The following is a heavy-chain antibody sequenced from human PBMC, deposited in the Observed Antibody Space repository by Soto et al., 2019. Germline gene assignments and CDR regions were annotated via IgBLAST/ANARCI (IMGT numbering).Heavy chain of an antibody. CDR2: IWFDGSDK. CDR3: ARLVGAAAGRFDP. CDR1: GFTFNSYG. J-gene: IGHJ5*02. Sequence: QEQLVESGGGVVQPGTSLRLSCVASGFTFNSYGMHWVRQAPGKGLEWVAAIWFDGSDKYYADSVKGRFTISRDNSKNTLYLQMNSLTAEDRGVYYCARLVGAAAGRFDPWGEGTLVIVSS. V-gene: IGHV3-33*01. D-gene: IGHD6-13*01.